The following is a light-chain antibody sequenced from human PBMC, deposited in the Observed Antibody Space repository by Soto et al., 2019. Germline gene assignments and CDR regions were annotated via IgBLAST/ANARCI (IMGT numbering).Light chain of an antibody. CDR1: QSISSW. CDR3: QYWSDYCWT. CDR2: NTS. Sequence: DIQLTQSPSTLSTSVGDRVTISCRASQSISSWLVWYQQKPGKAPKLFIYNTSNLESGVPTRFGGSGSGTEVTLTISSLQPDDFATYYCQYWSDYCWTLGQGTKVEIK. V-gene: IGKV1-5*03. J-gene: IGKJ1*01.